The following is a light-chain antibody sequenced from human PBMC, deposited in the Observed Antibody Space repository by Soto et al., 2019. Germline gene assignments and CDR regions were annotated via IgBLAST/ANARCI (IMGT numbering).Light chain of an antibody. Sequence: QSALTQPASVSGSPGQSITISCTGTINDIGSYHYVAWYQHHPGKAPKLIIYEVTHRPSGVSNRFFGSKSGNTASLTISGLQAEDEADYYCSSYTTTSTTFGGGTKLTVL. CDR1: INDIGSYHY. CDR2: EVT. J-gene: IGLJ3*02. V-gene: IGLV2-14*01. CDR3: SSYTTTSTT.